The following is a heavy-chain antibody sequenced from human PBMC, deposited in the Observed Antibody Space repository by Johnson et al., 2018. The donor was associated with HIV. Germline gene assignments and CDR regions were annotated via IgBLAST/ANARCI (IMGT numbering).Heavy chain of an antibody. J-gene: IGHJ3*02. CDR2: ISVDGKSE. D-gene: IGHD6-19*01. CDR1: GFTFSTYE. Sequence: QVQLVESGGGLVKPGGSLRLSCAASGFTFSTYEMNWVRQAPGKGLEWVSGISVDGKSEYYADTVRGRFTISRDNSDNTLYLQMNSLRNDGTALYYCTRGWHSSGRCDVFVILGQGTMVTVSAGKMVLLPPRGWHSSGRCDIFDIWGQGTMVTVSS. V-gene: IGHV3-30*04. CDR3: TRGWHSSGRCDVFVILGQGTMVTVSAGKMVLLPPRGWHSSGRCDIFDI.